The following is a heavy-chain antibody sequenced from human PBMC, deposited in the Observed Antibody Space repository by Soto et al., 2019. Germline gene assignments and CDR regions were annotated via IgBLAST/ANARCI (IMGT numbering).Heavy chain of an antibody. J-gene: IGHJ6*02. D-gene: IGHD6-13*01. Sequence: PGGSLRLSCAASGFTVSSNYMSWVRQAPGKGLEWVSVIYSGGSTYYADSVKGRFTISRDNSKNTLYLQMNSLRAEDTAVYYCARDLVAAAGISYGMDVWGQGTTVTVSS. CDR2: IYSGGST. V-gene: IGHV3-53*01. CDR1: GFTVSSNY. CDR3: ARDLVAAAGISYGMDV.